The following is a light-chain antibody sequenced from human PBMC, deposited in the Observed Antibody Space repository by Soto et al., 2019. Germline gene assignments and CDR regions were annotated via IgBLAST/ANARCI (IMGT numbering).Light chain of an antibody. J-gene: IGLJ3*02. V-gene: IGLV2-23*02. CDR3: CSYAGTNLPWV. Sequence: QSALTQPASVSGFLGQWIPISCTAPNSGFGSLNLVSWYQHHPGKAPKLIIYEVTRGPSGVPVRFSGSKSGNTAALTISGLQAEDEADYYCCSYAGTNLPWVFGGGTKVTVL. CDR2: EVT. CDR1: NSGFGSLNL.